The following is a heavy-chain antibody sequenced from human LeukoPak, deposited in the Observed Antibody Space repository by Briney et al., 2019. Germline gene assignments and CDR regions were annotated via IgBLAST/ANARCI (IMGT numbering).Heavy chain of an antibody. CDR2: MKPDASHI. CDR3: VRDSRTYGYF. D-gene: IGHD3-10*01. CDR1: GFSFSNFW. J-gene: IGHJ4*02. Sequence: QPGGSLRLSCAASGFSFSNFWMAWVRQRPGEELEWVANMKPDASHISYVDSVEGRFTISRDNAKNSLYLQMDSLRAEDTAVYYCVRDSRTYGYFWGRGTLVTVSS. V-gene: IGHV3-7*01.